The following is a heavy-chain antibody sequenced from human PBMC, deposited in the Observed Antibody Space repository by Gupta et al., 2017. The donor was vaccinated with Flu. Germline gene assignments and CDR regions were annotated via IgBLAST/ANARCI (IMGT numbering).Heavy chain of an antibody. V-gene: IGHV3-74*01. D-gene: IGHD3-10*01. Sequence: EVQLVESGGGLVQPEGSLRLSCAASGFTFNSYWMHWVRQAPGKGLVWVSRINSDGSTKNYADSVKGRFTISRDNAKNTVYLQMNSLRAEDTAVYYGARGVRGGWYVDYWGQGTLVTVSS. CDR2: INSDGSTK. CDR1: GFTFNSYW. CDR3: ARGVRGGWYVDY. J-gene: IGHJ4*02.